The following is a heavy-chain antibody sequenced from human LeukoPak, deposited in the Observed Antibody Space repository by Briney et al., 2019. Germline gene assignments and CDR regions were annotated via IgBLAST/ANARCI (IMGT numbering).Heavy chain of an antibody. CDR3: ARHWLRGATKPGYMDV. D-gene: IGHD1-26*01. J-gene: IGHJ6*03. V-gene: IGHV3-30-3*01. CDR1: GFTFSSYA. Sequence: GGSLRLSCAASGFTFSSYAMHWFRQAPGKGLEWVAVISYDGSNKYYADSVKGRFTISRDNSKNTLYLQMNSLRAEDTAVYYCARHWLRGATKPGYMDVWGKGTTVTVSS. CDR2: ISYDGSNK.